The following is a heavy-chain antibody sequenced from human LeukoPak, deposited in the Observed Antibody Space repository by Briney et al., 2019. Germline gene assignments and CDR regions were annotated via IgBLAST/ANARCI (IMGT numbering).Heavy chain of an antibody. J-gene: IGHJ4*02. V-gene: IGHV1-18*01. CDR2: ISAYNDNT. D-gene: IGHD6-13*01. CDR3: ARDGYSSSWYIDY. CDR1: GGTFSSYA. Sequence: ASVKVSCTASGGTFSSYAISWVRQAPGQGLEWMGWISAYNDNTNYAQKLQGRVTMTTDTSTSTAYMELRRLRSDDTAVYYCARDGYSSSWYIDYWGQGTLVTVSS.